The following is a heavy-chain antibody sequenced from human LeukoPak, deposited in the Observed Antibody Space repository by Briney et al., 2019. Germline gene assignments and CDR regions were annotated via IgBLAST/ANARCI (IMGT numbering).Heavy chain of an antibody. D-gene: IGHD3-3*01. Sequence: SETLSLTCAVYGGSFSGYYWSWIRQPPGKGLEWIGEINHSGSTYYNPSLKSRVTISVDTSKNQFSLKLSSVTAADTAVYYCARAFPPDITIFGVVIDWFDPWGQGTLVTVSS. CDR3: ARAFPPDITIFGVVIDWFDP. CDR2: INHSGST. V-gene: IGHV4-34*01. J-gene: IGHJ5*02. CDR1: GGSFSGYY.